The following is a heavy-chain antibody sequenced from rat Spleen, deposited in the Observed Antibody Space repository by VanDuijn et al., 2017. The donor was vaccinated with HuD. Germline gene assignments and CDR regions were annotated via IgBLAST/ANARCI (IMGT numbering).Heavy chain of an antibody. J-gene: IGHJ2*01. CDR3: ARQWDS. CDR1: GFTFSNYG. CDR2: ISYDGSST. V-gene: IGHV5-29*01. Sequence: EVQLVESGGGLVQPGRSLKLSCAASGFTFSNYGMAWVRQAPTKGLEWVAAISYDGSSTYYRDSVKGRFTISRDNAKNTLYLQLDSLRSEDTATYYCARQWDSWGQGVMVTVSS.